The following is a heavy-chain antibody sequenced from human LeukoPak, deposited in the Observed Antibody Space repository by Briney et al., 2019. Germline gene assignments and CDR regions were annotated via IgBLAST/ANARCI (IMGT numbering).Heavy chain of an antibody. D-gene: IGHD1-1*01. V-gene: IGHV4-31*03. J-gene: IGHJ3*02. CDR2: IHYRGTT. CDR1: GDSLTTDGSF. Sequence: PSETLSLTCTVSGDSLTTDGSFWSWIRQFPGKGLEWIGYIHYRGTTNYNPSLKSRLSMSIDMSKDQFSLNLTSVTAADTAIYYCARDGYINDAFDIWGQGIVVTVSS. CDR3: ARDGYINDAFDI.